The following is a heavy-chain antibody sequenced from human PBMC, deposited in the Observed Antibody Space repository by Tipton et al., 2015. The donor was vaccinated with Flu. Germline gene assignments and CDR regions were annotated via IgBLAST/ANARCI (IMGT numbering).Heavy chain of an antibody. CDR2: ISVNSRTK. CDR3: ARDPFLGTGDAFDI. CDR1: GFAFRNYT. D-gene: IGHD1-1*01. J-gene: IGHJ3*02. V-gene: IGHV3-48*03. Sequence: SLRLSCTSSGFAFRNYTMTWVRQAPGKGLEWISYISVNSRTKYYADSVKGRFTISRDYAKKSVSLLMSSLRVEDTAVYYCARDPFLGTGDAFDIWGQGTMVGVSS.